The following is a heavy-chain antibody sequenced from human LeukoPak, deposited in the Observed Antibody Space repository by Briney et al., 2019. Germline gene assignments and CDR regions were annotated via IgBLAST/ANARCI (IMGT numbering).Heavy chain of an antibody. V-gene: IGHV1-46*01. CDR1: GYTFTSYY. D-gene: IGHD5-18*01. CDR2: INPSGGST. J-gene: IGHJ4*02. Sequence: GESLKISCKASGYTFTSYYMHWVRQAPGQGLEWMGIINPSGGSTSYAQKFQGRVTMTRDTSTSTVYMELSSLRSEDTAVYYCARDLIGAMVPFDYWGQGTLVTVSS. CDR3: ARDLIGAMVPFDY.